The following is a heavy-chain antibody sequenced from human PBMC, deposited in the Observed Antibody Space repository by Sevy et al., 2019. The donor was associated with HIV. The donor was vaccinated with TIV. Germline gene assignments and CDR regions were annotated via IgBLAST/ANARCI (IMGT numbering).Heavy chain of an antibody. J-gene: IGHJ4*02. D-gene: IGHD3-22*01. Sequence: GGSLRLSYAASGFTFSSYAMSWVRQAPGKGLEWVSAISGSGGSTYYADSVKGRFTISRDNSKNTLYLQMNSLRAEDTAVYYCAKDTYYYDSSGYYYIDYWGQGTLVTVSS. CDR3: AKDTYYYDSSGYYYIDY. CDR1: GFTFSSYA. CDR2: ISGSGGST. V-gene: IGHV3-23*01.